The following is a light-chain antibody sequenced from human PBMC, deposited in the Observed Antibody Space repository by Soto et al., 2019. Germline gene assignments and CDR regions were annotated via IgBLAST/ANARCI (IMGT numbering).Light chain of an antibody. CDR3: QQYNHWRSIS. Sequence: IVMTQSPATLSVSPGERATLSCRASQSVSRKLAWYQHKPGQAPRLLIYDTSTRAADIPARFSGSGSGTDFTLTISSLQSGDFAVYYCQQYNHWRSISFGQGTRLEIK. V-gene: IGKV3-15*01. CDR1: QSVSRK. J-gene: IGKJ5*01. CDR2: DTS.